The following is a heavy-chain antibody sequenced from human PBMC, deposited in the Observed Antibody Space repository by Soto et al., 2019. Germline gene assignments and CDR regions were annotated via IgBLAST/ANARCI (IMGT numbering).Heavy chain of an antibody. D-gene: IGHD4-17*01. J-gene: IGHJ4*02. CDR1: GGPLSISNYY. CDR2: VHYSGNT. V-gene: IGHV4-39*01. CDR3: AGDYGDFRADS. Sequence: QLQLQESGPGLVKPSETLSLTCTVSGGPLSISNYYWGWIRQPPGKGLVWIGTVHYSGNTYYNPSLKSRVTISLDMSKNQFSLNLNSVTAADTAVYYCAGDYGDFRADSWGQGTLVTVSS.